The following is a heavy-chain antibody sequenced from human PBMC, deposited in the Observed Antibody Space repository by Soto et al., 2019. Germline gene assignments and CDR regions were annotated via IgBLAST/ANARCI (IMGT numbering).Heavy chain of an antibody. Sequence: TSETLSLTCAVYGGSFSGYYWSWIRQPPGKGLEWIGEINHSGSTNYNPSLKSRVTISVDTSKNQFSLKLSSVTAADTAVYYCARVYSSGWYAATALNWFDPWGQGTLVTVSS. J-gene: IGHJ5*02. CDR2: INHSGST. V-gene: IGHV4-34*01. CDR3: ARVYSSGWYAATALNWFDP. CDR1: GGSFSGYY. D-gene: IGHD6-19*01.